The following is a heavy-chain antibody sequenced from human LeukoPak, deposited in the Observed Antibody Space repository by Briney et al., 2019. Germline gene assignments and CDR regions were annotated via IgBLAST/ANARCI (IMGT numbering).Heavy chain of an antibody. CDR1: GYTFTSYD. J-gene: IGHJ3*02. Sequence: ASVKVSCKASGYTFTSYDINWVRQATGQGLEWMGWMNPNSGNTGYAQKFQGRVTMTRNTSISTAYMELSSLRSEDTAVYYCARGTAAAGTDAFDIWGQGTMVTVSS. CDR3: ARGTAAAGTDAFDI. V-gene: IGHV1-8*01. D-gene: IGHD6-13*01. CDR2: MNPNSGNT.